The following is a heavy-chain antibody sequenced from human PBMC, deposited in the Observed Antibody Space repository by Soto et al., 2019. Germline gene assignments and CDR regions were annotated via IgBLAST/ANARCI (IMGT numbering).Heavy chain of an antibody. V-gene: IGHV3-33*01. CDR3: ARLYCSSPSCYSVGAFEI. CDR2: IWFDGSDK. J-gene: IGHJ3*02. Sequence: QVQLVESGGGVVQPGRSLRLSCAASGFTFSNYGMNWVRQATGKGMEWVALIWFDGSDKYYADSVKGRFTMSRDNSKNTVYLQMNSLRDEDTAMYYCARLYCSSPSCYSVGAFEIRCQGTMVTVSS. CDR1: GFTFSNYG. D-gene: IGHD2-2*01.